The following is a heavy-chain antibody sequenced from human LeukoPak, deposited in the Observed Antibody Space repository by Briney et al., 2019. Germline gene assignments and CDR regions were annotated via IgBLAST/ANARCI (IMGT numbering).Heavy chain of an antibody. D-gene: IGHD3-22*01. CDR2: ISSDRSYI. J-gene: IGHJ4*02. V-gene: IGHV3-21*01. CDR3: ARDYYDRCASATLDY. CDR1: GFTFRDYT. Sequence: GGSLRLSCQASGFTFRDYTMKWVRQAPGKGLEWVSSISSDRSYIKYADSVKGRFSISRDNTKNSLFLEMRSLRIEDTAVYFCARDYYDRCASATLDYWGQGNLVTISS.